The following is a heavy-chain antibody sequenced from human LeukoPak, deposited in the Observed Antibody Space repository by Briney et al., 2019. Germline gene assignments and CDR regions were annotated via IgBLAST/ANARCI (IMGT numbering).Heavy chain of an antibody. V-gene: IGHV3-9*01. D-gene: IGHD1-7*01. CDR1: GFTFDDYA. Sequence: GGSLRLSCAASGFTFDDYAMHWVRQAPGKGLEWVSGISWNSFTIGYADSVKGRFTISRDNAKNSLYLQMNSLRAEDTAVYYCARDAKLPGYYYYYYMDVWGKGTTVTVSS. J-gene: IGHJ6*03. CDR3: ARDAKLPGYYYYYYMDV. CDR2: ISWNSFTI.